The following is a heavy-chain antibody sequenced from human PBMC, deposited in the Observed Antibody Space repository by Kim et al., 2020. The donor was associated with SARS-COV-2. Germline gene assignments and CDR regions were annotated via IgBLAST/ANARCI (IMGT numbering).Heavy chain of an antibody. CDR3: ARALWTYGGKYAFDI. J-gene: IGHJ3*02. CDR1: GGSISSGGYS. Sequence: SETLSLTCAVSGGSISSGGYSWSWIRQPPGKGLEWIGYIYHSGSTYYNPSLKSRVTISVDRSKNQFSLKLSSVTAADTAVYYCARALWTYGGKYAFDIWGQGTMVTVSS. CDR2: IYHSGST. V-gene: IGHV4-30-2*01. D-gene: IGHD4-17*01.